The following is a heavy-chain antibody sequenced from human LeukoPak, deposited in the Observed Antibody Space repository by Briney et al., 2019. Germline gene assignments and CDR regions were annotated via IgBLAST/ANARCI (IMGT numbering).Heavy chain of an antibody. V-gene: IGHV3-23*01. Sequence: GGSLRLSCAASGFTFNNYAMSWVRQAPGKGLEWVSAISASGGTTYYADSVKGRFTISRDNSENALFLQMNSLRAEDTAVYYCAKEPREYCSSTSCPNWFDSWGQGTLVTVSS. CDR3: AKEPREYCSSTSCPNWFDS. D-gene: IGHD2-2*01. CDR1: GFTFNNYA. J-gene: IGHJ5*01. CDR2: ISASGGTT.